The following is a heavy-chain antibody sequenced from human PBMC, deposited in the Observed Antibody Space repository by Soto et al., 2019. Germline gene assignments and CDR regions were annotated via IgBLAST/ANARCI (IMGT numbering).Heavy chain of an antibody. CDR2: IDPADSET. V-gene: IGHV5-51*01. J-gene: IGHJ6*02. D-gene: IGHD5-12*01. CDR1: GYSFITYW. Sequence: PGEALKISWKGSGYSFITYWIAWRRQKPGKGLEWMGIIDPADSETKYNPSFQGQVTISADKSINTAYLQWSILKASDTAKYYCARLGQGGYVQGMDVWGQGTTVTVSS. CDR3: ARLGQGGYVQGMDV.